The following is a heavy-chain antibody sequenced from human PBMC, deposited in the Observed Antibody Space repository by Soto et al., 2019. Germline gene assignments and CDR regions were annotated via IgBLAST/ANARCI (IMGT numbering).Heavy chain of an antibody. D-gene: IGHD4-17*01. CDR1: GGTFSSYA. V-gene: IGHV1-69*01. CDR3: ATDTKGYGGKPFTDY. CDR2: IIPIFGTA. Sequence: QVQLVQSGAEVKKPGSSVKVSCKASGGTFSSYAISWVRQAPGQGLEWMGGIIPIFGTANYAQKFQGRVTITADESTTTAYMELSSLRSEDTAVYYCATDTKGYGGKPFTDYWGQGTLVTVSS. J-gene: IGHJ4*02.